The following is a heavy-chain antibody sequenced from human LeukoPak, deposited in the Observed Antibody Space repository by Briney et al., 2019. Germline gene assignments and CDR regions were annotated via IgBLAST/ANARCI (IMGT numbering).Heavy chain of an antibody. J-gene: IGHJ6*04. CDR3: AELGITMIGGV. CDR2: ISSSSSYI. V-gene: IGHV3-21*01. Sequence: GGSLRLSCAVSGFTFSSHSMNWVRQAPGKGLEWVSSISSSSSYIYYADSVKGRFTISRGNAKNSLYLQMNSLRAEDTAVYYCAELGITMIGGVWGKGTTVTISS. CDR1: GFTFSSHS. D-gene: IGHD3-10*02.